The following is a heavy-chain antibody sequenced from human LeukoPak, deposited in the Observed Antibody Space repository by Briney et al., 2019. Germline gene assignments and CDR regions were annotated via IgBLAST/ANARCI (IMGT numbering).Heavy chain of an antibody. V-gene: IGHV3-9*01. CDR1: GFTFDDYA. CDR3: ARVQLVVTTFFDY. CDR2: ISWNSATI. Sequence: GGSLRLSCAASGFTFDDYAMHWVRQAPGKGLEWVSGISWNSATIGYADSVKGRFTISRDNAKNSLYLQMNSLRAEDTAVYYCARVQLVVTTFFDYWGQGTLVTVSS. J-gene: IGHJ4*02. D-gene: IGHD2-21*02.